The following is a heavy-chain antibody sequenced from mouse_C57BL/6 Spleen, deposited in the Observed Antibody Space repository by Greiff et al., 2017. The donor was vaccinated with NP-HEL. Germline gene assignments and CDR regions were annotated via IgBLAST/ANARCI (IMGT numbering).Heavy chain of an antibody. CDR2: IYPSDSGT. V-gene: IGHV1-61*01. J-gene: IGHJ2*01. CDR1: GYTFTSYW. D-gene: IGHD4-1*01. Sequence: QVQLQQPGAELVRPGSSVKLSCKASGYTFTSYWMDWVKQRPGQGLEWIGNIYPSDSGTHYNQKFKDKATLTVDKSSSTAYMQLSSLTSEDSAVYYCARSLTGTSDYWGQGTTLTVSS. CDR3: ARSLTGTSDY.